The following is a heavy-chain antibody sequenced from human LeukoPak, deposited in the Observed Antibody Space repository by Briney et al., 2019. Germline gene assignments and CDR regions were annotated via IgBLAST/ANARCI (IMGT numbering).Heavy chain of an antibody. CDR2: IYPCDSDT. CDR1: GYSFTNYW. Sequence: GESLKISCKGSGYSFTNYWIGWVRQMPGKGLEWMGIIYPCDSDTRYSPSFQGQVTISADKSISTAYLQWSSLKASDTAMYYCARRMDTGTETINDAFDIWGQGTMVTVSS. J-gene: IGHJ3*02. V-gene: IGHV5-51*01. D-gene: IGHD5-18*01. CDR3: ARRMDTGTETINDAFDI.